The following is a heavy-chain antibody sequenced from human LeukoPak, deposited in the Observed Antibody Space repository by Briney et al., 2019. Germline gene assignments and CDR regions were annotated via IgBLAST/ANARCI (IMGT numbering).Heavy chain of an antibody. CDR1: GGSISSYY. J-gene: IGHJ3*02. D-gene: IGHD6-19*01. Sequence: SETLSLTCTVSGGSISSYYWSWIRQPAGKGLEWIGRIYTSGSTNYNPSLKSRVTISVDTSQNQFSLKLSSVTASDTAVYYCARGISSGWYGAFDIWGQGTMVTVSS. CDR2: IYTSGST. V-gene: IGHV4-4*07. CDR3: ARGISSGWYGAFDI.